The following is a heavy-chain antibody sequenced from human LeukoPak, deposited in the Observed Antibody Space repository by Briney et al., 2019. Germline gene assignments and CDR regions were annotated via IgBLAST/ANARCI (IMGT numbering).Heavy chain of an antibody. J-gene: IGHJ4*02. D-gene: IGHD6-19*01. V-gene: IGHV3-21*01. CDR1: GFTFSSSA. CDR3: AKDSIAVADY. Sequence: GGALRLSCAASGFTFSSSAMNWVRQAPGKGLEWVSSINQGASHIYYADSVRGRFTISRDNAKNSLYLQMSSLRAEDTAVYYCAKDSIAVADYWGQGTLVTVSS. CDR2: INQGASHI.